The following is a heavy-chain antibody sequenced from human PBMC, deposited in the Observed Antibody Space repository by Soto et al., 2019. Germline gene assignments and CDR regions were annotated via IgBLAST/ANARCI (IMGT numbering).Heavy chain of an antibody. CDR1: GYTFTSYA. Sequence: QVQLVQSGAEVKKPGASVKVSCKASGYTFTSYAMNWVRQAPGQRLEWMGWINAGNGNTKYSQKFQGRVTITRDTSASTAYMELSSLRSEDTAVYYCARDPSRFGYYYGMDVWGQGTTVTVSS. CDR3: ARDPSRFGYYYGMDV. J-gene: IGHJ6*02. D-gene: IGHD3-10*02. CDR2: INAGNGNT. V-gene: IGHV1-3*01.